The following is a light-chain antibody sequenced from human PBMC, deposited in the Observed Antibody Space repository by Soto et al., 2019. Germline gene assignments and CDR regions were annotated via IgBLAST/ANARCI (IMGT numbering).Light chain of an antibody. V-gene: IGKV1-5*01. Sequence: DIQMTQSPSTLPASVGDRVTITCRASQSISSWLAWYQQNPGKAPKLLIYDASSLESGVPSSFSGSGSGTEFTLTISSLQPDDFATYYCQQYNSYSPRSNFGQGNKLEIK. CDR3: QQYNSYSPRSN. CDR1: QSISSW. J-gene: IGKJ2*01. CDR2: DAS.